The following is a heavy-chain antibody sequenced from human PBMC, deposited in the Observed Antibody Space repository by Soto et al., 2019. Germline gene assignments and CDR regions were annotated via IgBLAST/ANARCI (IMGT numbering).Heavy chain of an antibody. V-gene: IGHV1-69*13. Sequence: SVKVSCKASGGTFSSYAISWVRQAPGQGLEWMGGIIPIFGTANYAQKFQGRVTITADESTSTAYMELSSLRSEDTAVYYCSSGIAAAGMAPGYYYYYGMDVWGQGTTVTVSS. CDR2: IIPIFGTA. D-gene: IGHD6-13*01. J-gene: IGHJ6*02. CDR1: GGTFSSYA. CDR3: SSGIAAAGMAPGYYYYYGMDV.